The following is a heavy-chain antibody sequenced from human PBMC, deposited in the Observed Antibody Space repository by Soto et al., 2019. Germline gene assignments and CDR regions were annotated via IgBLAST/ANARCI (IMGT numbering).Heavy chain of an antibody. J-gene: IGHJ6*02. V-gene: IGHV1-2*04. CDR3: AVTVVPAASSYYGMDV. CDR1: GYTFTGYY. D-gene: IGHD2-2*01. CDR2: INPNSGGT. Sequence: VKVSCKASGYTFTGYYMHWVRQAPGQGLEWMGWINPNSGGTNYAQKFQGWVTMTRDTSISTAYMELSRLRSDDTAVYYCAVTVVPAASSYYGMDVWGQGTTVTVSS.